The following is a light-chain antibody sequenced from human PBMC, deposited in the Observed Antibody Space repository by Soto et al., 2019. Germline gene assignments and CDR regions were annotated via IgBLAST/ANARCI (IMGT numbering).Light chain of an antibody. V-gene: IGLV2-23*01. J-gene: IGLJ2*01. Sequence: QSVLTQPASVSGSPGQSITISCTGTSSDIGTYNLVSWYQHYPGKAPKLMIYEGIKRPSGVSNRFSGSKSGNTAFLTISGLQAEDEADYYCQSYDSNFLTMIFGVGTKLTVL. CDR3: QSYDSNFLTMI. CDR1: SSDIGTYNL. CDR2: EGI.